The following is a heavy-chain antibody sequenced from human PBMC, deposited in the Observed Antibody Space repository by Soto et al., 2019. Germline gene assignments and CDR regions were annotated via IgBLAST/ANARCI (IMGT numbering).Heavy chain of an antibody. V-gene: IGHV1-69*01. CDR3: ARDPLGDCSGGSCYEDY. D-gene: IGHD2-15*01. J-gene: IGHJ4*02. CDR2: IIPIFGTA. Sequence: QVQLVQSGAEVKKPGSSVKVSCKASGGTFSSYAISWVRQAPGQGLEWMGGIIPIFGTANYAQKFQGRVTITADESTSTAYMELSSMRSEDTAVYYCARDPLGDCSGGSCYEDYWGQGTLVTVSS. CDR1: GGTFSSYA.